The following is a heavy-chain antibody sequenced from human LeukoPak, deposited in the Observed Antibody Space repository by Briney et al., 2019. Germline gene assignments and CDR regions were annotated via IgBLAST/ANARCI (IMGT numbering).Heavy chain of an antibody. Sequence: GGSLRLSCAASGFTFSSYAMSWVRQAPGKGLEWLSVVTPSSNTYLPDSLKGRFSISRDNSKNTVYLQMNTLRAEDTATYYCAKEGLDGSPLEFYFDSWGQGILVIVSS. J-gene: IGHJ4*02. V-gene: IGHV3-23*01. CDR3: AKEGLDGSPLEFYFDS. CDR1: GFTFSSYA. D-gene: IGHD3/OR15-3a*01. CDR2: VTPSSNT.